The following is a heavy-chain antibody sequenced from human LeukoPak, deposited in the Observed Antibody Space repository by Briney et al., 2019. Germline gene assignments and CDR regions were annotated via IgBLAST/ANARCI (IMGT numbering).Heavy chain of an antibody. CDR3: ANINIGDS. V-gene: IGHV3-30*18. CDR2: ISYDGSNK. CDR1: GFTFRTYG. Sequence: GGSLRLSCAASGFTFRTYGMHWVRQAPGKGLEWVAVISYDGSNKYYADSVKGRFTISRDNSKNTLYLQMNSLRAEDTAVYYCANINIGDSWGRGTLVTVSS. J-gene: IGHJ4*02.